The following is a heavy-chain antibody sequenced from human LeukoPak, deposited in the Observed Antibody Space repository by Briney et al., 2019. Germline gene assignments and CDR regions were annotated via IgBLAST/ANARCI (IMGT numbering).Heavy chain of an antibody. CDR3: ARVKRARIAVAGRFYYFDY. CDR2: INHSGST. CDR1: GGSFSGYY. J-gene: IGHJ4*02. V-gene: IGHV4-34*01. Sequence: SETLSLTCAVYGGSFSGYYRSWIRQPPGKGLEWIGEINHSGSTNYNPSLKSRVTISVDTSKNQFSLKLSSVTAADTAVYYCARVKRARIAVAGRFYYFDYWGQGTLVTVSS. D-gene: IGHD6-19*01.